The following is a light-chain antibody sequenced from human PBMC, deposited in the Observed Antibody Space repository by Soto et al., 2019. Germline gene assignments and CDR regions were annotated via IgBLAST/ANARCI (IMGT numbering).Light chain of an antibody. CDR2: GAS. CDR3: QQLNSSPIP. Sequence: IQLTRSPSSLSASVGDRVTISCRASQGIANFLAWYQQKPGKAPKLLIYGASTLQSGVPSRFSGSGSGTDVTLTISSLQPEDFATYYCQQLNSSPIPFGPGTKVDIK. V-gene: IGKV1-9*01. CDR1: QGIANF. J-gene: IGKJ3*01.